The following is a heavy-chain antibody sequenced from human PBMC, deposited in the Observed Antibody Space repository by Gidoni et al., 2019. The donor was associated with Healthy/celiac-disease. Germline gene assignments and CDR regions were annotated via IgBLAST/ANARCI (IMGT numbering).Heavy chain of an antibody. CDR2: IKSKPDGGTT. CDR3: TTDTLPQYSSGWYRPRALQGLFDY. D-gene: IGHD6-19*01. V-gene: IGHV3-15*01. J-gene: IGHJ4*02. Sequence: EVQLVESGGGLVKPGGSLRLSCAASGFTFSNAWMSWVRQAPGKGLEWVGRIKSKPDGGTTDYAAPVKGRFTISRDDSKNTLYLQMNSLKTEDTAVYYCTTDTLPQYSSGWYRPRALQGLFDYWGQGTLVTVSS. CDR1: GFTFSNAW.